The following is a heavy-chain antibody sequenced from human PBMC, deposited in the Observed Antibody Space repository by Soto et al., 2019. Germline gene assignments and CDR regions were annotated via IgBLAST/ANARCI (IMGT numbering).Heavy chain of an antibody. D-gene: IGHD3-10*01. CDR1: GFTFISYA. CDR3: AREELVRKGGAFDI. Sequence: GGSLRLSCAASGFTFISYAMSWVRQAPWKGMEWVAAISGSGGSTYYADSVKGRFTISRENSKNTLYLQMNSLRAEDAAVYYCAREELVRKGGAFDIWGQGTMVTVS. V-gene: IGHV3-23*01. CDR2: ISGSGGST. J-gene: IGHJ3*02.